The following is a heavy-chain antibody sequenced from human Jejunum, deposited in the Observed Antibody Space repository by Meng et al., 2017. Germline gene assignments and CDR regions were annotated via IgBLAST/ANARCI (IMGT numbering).Heavy chain of an antibody. CDR3: ARRRLITFGGVTTWFQGPFDS. J-gene: IGHJ4*02. CDR1: GGSISTTSYY. V-gene: IGHV4-39*07. CDR2: INHLGST. D-gene: IGHD3-16*01. Sequence: SETLSLTCTVSGGSISTTSYYWNWIRQPPGKGLEWIGEINHLGSTNYNPSLESRVTLSVDTSKTQISLNLNSVAAADTAVYYCARRRLITFGGVTTWFQGPFDSWGQGSLVTVSS.